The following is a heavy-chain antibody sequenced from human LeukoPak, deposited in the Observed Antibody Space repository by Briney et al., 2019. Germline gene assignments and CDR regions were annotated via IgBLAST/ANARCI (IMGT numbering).Heavy chain of an antibody. CDR3: ARNNGMDF. CDR2: VNRDGSET. Sequence: GGSLRLSCAASGFALSSHWMTWVRQVPGRGPEWVANVNRDGSETYYLDSVKGRFTISKGNAKNSLYLQMNSLRAEDTALYHCARNNGMDFWGQGTTVIVSS. J-gene: IGHJ6*02. CDR1: GFALSSHW. V-gene: IGHV3-7*03.